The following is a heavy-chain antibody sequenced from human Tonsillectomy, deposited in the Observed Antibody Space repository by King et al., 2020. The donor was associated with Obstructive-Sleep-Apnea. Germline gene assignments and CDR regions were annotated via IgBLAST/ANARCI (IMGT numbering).Heavy chain of an antibody. CDR2: INHSGNT. CDR3: ASPVPPLDY. Sequence: VQLQQWGAGLLKPSETLSLTCAVYGGSFSGYYWSWIRQPPGKGLEWIGEINHSGNTNYNPSLKSLVTISVGTAKNQFSLKLTSVSAADTAVDYCASPVPPLDYWGQGTLVTVSS. J-gene: IGHJ4*02. CDR1: GGSFSGYY. V-gene: IGHV4-34*01. D-gene: IGHD6-6*01.